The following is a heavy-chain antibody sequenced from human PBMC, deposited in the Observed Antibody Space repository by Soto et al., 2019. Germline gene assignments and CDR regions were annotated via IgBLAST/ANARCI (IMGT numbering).Heavy chain of an antibody. CDR3: ASEMPLWGAPNWFDP. CDR2: IYYSGST. D-gene: IGHD1-26*01. J-gene: IGHJ5*02. CDR1: GGSISSYY. V-gene: IGHV4-59*01. Sequence: SETLSLTCTVSGGSISSYYWSWIRQPPGKGLEWIGYIYYSGSTNYNPSLKSRVTISVDTSKNQFSLKLSSVTAADTAVYYCASEMPLWGAPNWFDPRGQGTLVTVSS.